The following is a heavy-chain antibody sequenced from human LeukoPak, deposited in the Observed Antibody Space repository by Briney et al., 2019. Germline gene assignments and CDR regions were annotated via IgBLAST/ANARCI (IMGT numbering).Heavy chain of an antibody. J-gene: IGHJ4*01. D-gene: IGHD3-10*01. CDR2: IYSGGST. CDR3: AKDSYGSGTYPSLFNY. V-gene: IGHV3-53*01. Sequence: HPGGSLRLSCAASGFTVSSNYMSWVRQAPGKGLEWVSVIYSGGSTYYADSVKGRFTISRHNSKNTLYLQMNSLRAEDTAVYYCAKDSYGSGTYPSLFNYWGHGALVTVSS. CDR1: GFTVSSNY.